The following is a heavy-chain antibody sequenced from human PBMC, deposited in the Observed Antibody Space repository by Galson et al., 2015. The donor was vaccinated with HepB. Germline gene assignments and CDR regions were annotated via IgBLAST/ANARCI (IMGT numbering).Heavy chain of an antibody. J-gene: IGHJ4*02. CDR2: ISYDGSNK. V-gene: IGHV3-30*04. CDR3: ASHIY. CDR1: GFTFSTYA. Sequence: SLRLSCAASGFTFSTYAMRWVRQAPGKGLEWVALISYDGSNKYYADSVKGRFTISRDKPKNTVYLQMNSLRAEDTALYYCASHIYWGQGTLVTVSS.